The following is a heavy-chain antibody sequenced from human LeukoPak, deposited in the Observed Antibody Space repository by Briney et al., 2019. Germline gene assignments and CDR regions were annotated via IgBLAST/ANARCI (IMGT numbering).Heavy chain of an antibody. Sequence: PSETLSLTCAVSGYSISSGYYWGWIRQPPGKGLEWIGSIYHSGSTYYNPSLKSRVTISVDTSKNQFSLKLGSVTAADTAVYYCARENSNSDAFDIWGQGTMVTVSS. D-gene: IGHD4-11*01. J-gene: IGHJ3*02. V-gene: IGHV4-38-2*02. CDR3: ARENSNSDAFDI. CDR2: IYHSGST. CDR1: GYSISSGYY.